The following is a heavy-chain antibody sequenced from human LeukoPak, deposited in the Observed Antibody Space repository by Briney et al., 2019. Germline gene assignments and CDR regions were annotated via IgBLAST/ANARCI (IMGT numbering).Heavy chain of an antibody. CDR3: ATYCSSTSCYEGY. D-gene: IGHD2-2*01. V-gene: IGHV3-30*02. CDR2: IRYDGSNK. J-gene: IGHJ4*02. Sequence: GGSLRLSCAASGFTFSSYSMNWVRQAPGKGLEWVAFIRYDGSNKYYADSVKGRFTISRDNSKNTLYLQTNSLRAEDTAVYYCATYCSSTSCYEGYWGQGTLVTVSS. CDR1: GFTFSSYS.